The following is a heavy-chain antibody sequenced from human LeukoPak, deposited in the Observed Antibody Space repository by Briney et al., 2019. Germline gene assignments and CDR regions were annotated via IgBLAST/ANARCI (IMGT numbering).Heavy chain of an antibody. V-gene: IGHV3-21*01. J-gene: IGHJ4*02. CDR3: ARVGASTGAY. CDR2: ISSSSSYI. CDR1: GFTFSSYS. Sequence: GGSLRLSCAASGFTFSSYSMNWVRQAPGKGLEWVSSISSSSSYIYYADPVKGRFTISRDNAKNSLYLQMNSLRPEDTAVYYCARVGASTGAYWGQGTLVTVSS. D-gene: IGHD1-26*01.